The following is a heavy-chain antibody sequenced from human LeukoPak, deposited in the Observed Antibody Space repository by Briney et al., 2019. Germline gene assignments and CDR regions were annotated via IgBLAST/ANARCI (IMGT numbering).Heavy chain of an antibody. Sequence: PGGSLRLSCAASGFIFSQYSMNWVSQAPGKGLEWVSHIRYTGETFYADSVKGRFTISKNNARNSLYLQMNDLRGEDTAIYYCARDAGNSGYGCDLWGQGTLVTVSS. CDR3: ARDAGNSGYGCDL. V-gene: IGHV3-48*01. D-gene: IGHD5-12*01. J-gene: IGHJ5*02. CDR1: GFIFSQYS. CDR2: IRYTGET.